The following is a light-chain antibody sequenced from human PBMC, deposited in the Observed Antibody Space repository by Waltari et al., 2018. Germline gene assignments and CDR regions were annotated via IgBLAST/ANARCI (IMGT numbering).Light chain of an antibody. J-gene: IGLJ3*02. CDR2: VNSDGGH. CDR1: SGHSSNI. Sequence: QLVLTQSPSASASLGASVKLTCTLDSGHSSNIIAWLQQRPEKGPRYLMKVNSDGGHTKGDEVPDRFSGYSSGAERYLTITNVQSEDEADYYCQTGGHGTWVFGGGTTLTVL. CDR3: QTGGHGTWV. V-gene: IGLV4-69*01.